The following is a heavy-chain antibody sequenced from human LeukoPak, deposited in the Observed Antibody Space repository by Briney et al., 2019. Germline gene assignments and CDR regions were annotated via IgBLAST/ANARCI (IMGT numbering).Heavy chain of an antibody. CDR1: GYSFTSYW. CDR3: AREYSSSSFPRYNWFDP. V-gene: IGHV5-51*01. J-gene: IGHJ5*02. D-gene: IGHD6-6*01. CDR2: IYPGDSDT. Sequence: GESLKISCKGSGYSFTSYWIGWVRQMPGKGLEWMGIIYPGDSDTRYSPSFQGQVTISADKSISTAYLQWSSLKASDTAMYYCAREYSSSSFPRYNWFDPWGQGTLVTVSS.